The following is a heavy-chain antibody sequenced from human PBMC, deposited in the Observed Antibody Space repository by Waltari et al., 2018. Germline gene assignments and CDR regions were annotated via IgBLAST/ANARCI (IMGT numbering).Heavy chain of an antibody. CDR3: AKDLRGPEAGTWYFDL. J-gene: IGHJ2*01. CDR2: VTADSGNT. V-gene: IGHV3-23*01. Sequence: EVQLLESGGGLVQPGGSLRLSCAASGLTFGRATMSWVRQAPGKGLEWVSAVTADSGNTYYADSAKGRFTISRDNSKNTLYLQMNSLRAEDTAIYYCAKDLRGPEAGTWYFDLWGRGTLVTVSS. D-gene: IGHD6-13*01. CDR1: GLTFGRAT.